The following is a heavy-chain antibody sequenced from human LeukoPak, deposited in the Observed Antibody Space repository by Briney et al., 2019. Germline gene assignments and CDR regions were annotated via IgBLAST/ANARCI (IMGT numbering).Heavy chain of an antibody. CDR3: AKGVLYYDFWSGYYLQDY. J-gene: IGHJ4*02. Sequence: GGSLRLSCAASGFSFSIYTMTWVRQAPGMGLQWVSVISGGGSAYYADSVKGRFTVSRDNSRNAVYLQMNSLRVEDTAVYYCAKGVLYYDFWSGYYLQDYWGQGTLVTVSS. D-gene: IGHD3-3*01. CDR1: GFSFSIYT. V-gene: IGHV3-23*01. CDR2: ISGGGSA.